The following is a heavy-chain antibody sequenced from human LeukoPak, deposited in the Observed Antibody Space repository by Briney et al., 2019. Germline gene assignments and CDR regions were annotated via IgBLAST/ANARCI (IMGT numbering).Heavy chain of an antibody. V-gene: IGHV3-7*01. Sequence: GGSLRLSCAASGFTFSRYWMSWVRQAPGKGLEWVANIKQDGSEKYYVDSARGRFTISRDNAKNSLYLQMNNLRAEDTAVYYCARDYGDYWGQGTLVTVSS. CDR3: ARDYGDY. J-gene: IGHJ4*02. CDR2: IKQDGSEK. D-gene: IGHD4-17*01. CDR1: GFTFSRYW.